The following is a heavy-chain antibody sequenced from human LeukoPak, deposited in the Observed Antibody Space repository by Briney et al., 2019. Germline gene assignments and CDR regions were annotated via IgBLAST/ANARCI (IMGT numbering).Heavy chain of an antibody. Sequence: GGSLRLSCAASGFTFSSYWMSWVRQAPGKGLGWVANIKQDESEKYYVDSVKGRLTISRDNAKNSLYLQMNNLRAEDTAVYYCARAWDSSSSRYQAFEYWGQGTLVTVSS. CDR2: IKQDESEK. J-gene: IGHJ4*02. CDR3: ARAWDSSSSRYQAFEY. V-gene: IGHV3-7*01. CDR1: GFTFSSYW. D-gene: IGHD2-2*01.